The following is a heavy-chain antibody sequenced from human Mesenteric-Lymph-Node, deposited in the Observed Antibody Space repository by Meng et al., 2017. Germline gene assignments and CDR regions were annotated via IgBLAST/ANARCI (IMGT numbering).Heavy chain of an antibody. D-gene: IGHD3-10*01. Sequence: QVQLQESGPGLVKPSQTLSLICNVAGGSISSGDYYWSWIRQPPGKGLEWIGEINHSGNTNYNPSLKSRVTISVDRSNNQFSLRLKSVSAADTAVYYCARGRFGDAANSYNWFDPWGQGTLVTVSS. CDR1: GGSISSGDYY. J-gene: IGHJ5*02. CDR2: INHSGNT. V-gene: IGHV4-30-4*01. CDR3: ARGRFGDAANSYNWFDP.